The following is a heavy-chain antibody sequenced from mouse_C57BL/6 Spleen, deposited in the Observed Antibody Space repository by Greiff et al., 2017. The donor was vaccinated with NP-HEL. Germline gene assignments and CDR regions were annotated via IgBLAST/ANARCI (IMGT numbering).Heavy chain of an antibody. J-gene: IGHJ3*01. CDR1: GYTFTSYW. Sequence: QVQLQQPGAELVKPGASVKMSCKASGYTFTSYWITWVKQRPGQGLEWIGDIYPGSGSTNYNEKFKGKATFTADTSSNTAYMQLSSLTTEDSAIYYCARSSYSNYRWFAYWGQGTLVTVSA. V-gene: IGHV1-55*01. CDR2: IYPGSGST. CDR3: ARSSYSNYRWFAY. D-gene: IGHD2-5*01.